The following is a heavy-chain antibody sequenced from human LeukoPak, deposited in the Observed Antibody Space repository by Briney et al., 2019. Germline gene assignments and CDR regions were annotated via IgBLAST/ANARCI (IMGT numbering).Heavy chain of an antibody. V-gene: IGHV3-15*01. D-gene: IGHD1-26*01. J-gene: IGHJ4*02. CDR3: TTGESMVGSTIHIRWAD. Sequence: GGSLRLSCAASGFTFSNAWMTWVRQAPGKGLEWVGRIKSKTAGGTIDYAAPVKGRFTISRDDSKNTLYLQMNSLKTEDTAVYYCTTGESMVGSTIHIRWADWGQGTLVTVSS. CDR2: IKSKTAGGTI. CDR1: GFTFSNAW.